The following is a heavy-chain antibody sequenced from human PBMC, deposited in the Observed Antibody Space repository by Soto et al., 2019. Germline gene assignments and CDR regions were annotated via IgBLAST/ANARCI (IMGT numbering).Heavy chain of an antibody. Sequence: VGSLRLSCAASGFTFSDHHMDWVRQAPGKGLEWVGRARNKAHGYTTAYAASLKGRFTISRDDSKNSLSLQMNSLKTEDTAVYFCARLMGTRFDLWGQGTLVTVSS. CDR1: GFTFSDHH. CDR3: ARLMGTRFDL. V-gene: IGHV3-72*01. D-gene: IGHD2-8*01. CDR2: ARNKAHGYTT. J-gene: IGHJ4*02.